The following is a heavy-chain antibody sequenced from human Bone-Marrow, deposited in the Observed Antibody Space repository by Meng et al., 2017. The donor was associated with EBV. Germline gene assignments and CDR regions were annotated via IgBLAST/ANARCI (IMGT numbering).Heavy chain of an antibody. CDR1: GGSIASGGYS. V-gene: IGHV4-30-2*01. J-gene: IGHJ4*02. CDR3: ARGDDSSGLDY. CDR2: IYHSGST. Sequence: LQECVSRLVTPSQTLLLTCVVSGGSIASGGYSWSWIRQPPVKSLELIGYIYHSGSTSYNPSLQSSVTISVDRSKNQFSLKLNSVTTADTAVYYCARGDDSSGLDYWGQGTLVTVSS. D-gene: IGHD3-22*01.